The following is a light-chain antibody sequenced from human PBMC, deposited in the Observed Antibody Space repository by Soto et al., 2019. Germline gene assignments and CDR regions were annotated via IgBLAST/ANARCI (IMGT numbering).Light chain of an antibody. J-gene: IGKJ5*01. V-gene: IGKV3-11*01. CDR2: DAS. CDR3: QQRSDWPLT. Sequence: EILFTQSPVTLSLSPGEKDTPSRRASQSVNRYLAWDQQKPGQPPRLLIYDASNRASGVPARFSGSGSGTDFTLTISSLEPEDFAVYYCQQRSDWPLTFGGGTRLEIK. CDR1: QSVNRY.